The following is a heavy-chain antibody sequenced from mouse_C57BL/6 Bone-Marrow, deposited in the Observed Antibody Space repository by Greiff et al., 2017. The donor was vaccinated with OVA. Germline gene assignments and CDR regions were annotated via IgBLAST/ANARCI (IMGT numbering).Heavy chain of an antibody. J-gene: IGHJ2*01. CDR1: GYTFTSYW. Sequence: QVHVKQPGAELVRPGSSVKLSCKASGYTFTSYWMDWVKQRPGQGLEWIGNIYPSDSETHYNQKFKDKATLTVDKSSSTAYMQLSSLTSEDSAVYYCARSFDYWGQGTTLTVSS. CDR2: IYPSDSET. CDR3: ARSFDY. V-gene: IGHV1-61*01.